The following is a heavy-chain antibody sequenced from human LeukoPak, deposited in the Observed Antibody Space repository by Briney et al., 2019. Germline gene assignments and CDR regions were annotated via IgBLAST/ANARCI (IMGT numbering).Heavy chain of an antibody. D-gene: IGHD3-3*01. V-gene: IGHV4-59*08. J-gene: IGHJ5*02. Sequence: SEPLSLICSVSGGSIRSYHWRWLRQPPGKGLEWIGYIYYSGCTNYNPPRKSRVTISVDTSKNQFSLTLSSVTAADTAVYYCARHSPTYYDFWSGYYNWFDPWGQGTLVTVSS. CDR2: IYYSGCT. CDR1: GGSIRSYH. CDR3: ARHSPTYYDFWSGYYNWFDP.